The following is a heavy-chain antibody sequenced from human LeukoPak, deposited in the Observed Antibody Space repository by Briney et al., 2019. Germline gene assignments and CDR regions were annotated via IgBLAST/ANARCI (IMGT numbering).Heavy chain of an antibody. CDR3: AKDQGAVAVDQH. Sequence: GGSLRLSCAASGFTFSSYGMHWVRQAPGKGLEWVAVISYDGSNKYYADSVKGRFTISRDNSKNTLYLQMNSLRAEDTAVYYCAKDQGAVAVDQHWGQGTLVTVSS. CDR2: ISYDGSNK. V-gene: IGHV3-30*18. D-gene: IGHD6-19*01. CDR1: GFTFSSYG. J-gene: IGHJ1*01.